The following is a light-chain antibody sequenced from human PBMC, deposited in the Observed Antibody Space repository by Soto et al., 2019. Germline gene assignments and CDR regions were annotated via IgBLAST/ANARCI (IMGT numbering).Light chain of an antibody. Sequence: IQMTQSPSSLSASLGDSVTITCRASQTISTYLNWYQQKPGKAPRXLIYDASSLLSGVSSRFSGSGSGTDFTLTIASLQPEDFSTYYCQQSDSTPYTFGQGTKVDIK. V-gene: IGKV1-39*01. CDR1: QTISTY. CDR3: QQSDSTPYT. CDR2: DAS. J-gene: IGKJ2*01.